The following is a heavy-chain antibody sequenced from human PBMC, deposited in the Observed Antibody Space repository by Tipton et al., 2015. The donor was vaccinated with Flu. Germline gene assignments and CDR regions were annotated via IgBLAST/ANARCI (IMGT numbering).Heavy chain of an antibody. CDR3: ARRDYSNYVSEPKNWFDS. Sequence: TLSLTCTVSGDSIRSSDYYWGWVRQPPGKGLQWIGNIFHSGNAYRNPSLKSRVTISVDTSKNQFSLELTSVTAADTAVYYCARRDYSNYVSEPKNWFDSWGQGALVTVSS. D-gene: IGHD4-11*01. J-gene: IGHJ5*01. V-gene: IGHV4-38-2*02. CDR2: IFHSGNA. CDR1: GDSIRSSDYY.